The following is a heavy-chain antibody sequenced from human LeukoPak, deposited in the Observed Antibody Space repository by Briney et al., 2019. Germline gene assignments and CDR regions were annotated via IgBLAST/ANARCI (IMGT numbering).Heavy chain of an antibody. Sequence: GGTLRLSCAASGFIFNSYAMHWVRQAPGKGLEWVAFISYDGSNKYYADSVKGRFTISRDNSKSTLYLQMNSLRAEDTAVYYCAREEDARTDAFDIWGQGTMVTVSS. CDR2: ISYDGSNK. V-gene: IGHV3-30*04. CDR1: GFIFNSYA. CDR3: AREEDARTDAFDI. J-gene: IGHJ3*02.